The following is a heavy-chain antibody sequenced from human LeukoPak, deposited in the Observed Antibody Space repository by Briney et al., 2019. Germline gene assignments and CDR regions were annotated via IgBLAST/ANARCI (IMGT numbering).Heavy chain of an antibody. J-gene: IGHJ4*02. CDR2: ISAYNGNT. CDR1: GYTFTSYG. D-gene: IGHD3-10*01. Sequence: ASVKVSCKASGYTFTSYGTSWVRQAPGQGLEWMGWISAYNGNTNYAQKLQGRVTMTTDTSTSTAYMELRSLRSDDTAVYYCARDARNYYAMDYFDYWGQGTLVTVSS. V-gene: IGHV1-18*01. CDR3: ARDARNYYAMDYFDY.